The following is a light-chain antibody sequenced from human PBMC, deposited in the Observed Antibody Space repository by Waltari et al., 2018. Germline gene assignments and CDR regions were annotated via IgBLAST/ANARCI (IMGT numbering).Light chain of an antibody. CDR3: QGWDANTDPGV. CDR1: NIESKS. J-gene: IGLJ1*01. CDR2: YDS. V-gene: IGLV3-21*04. Sequence: SYVLTQPPSVSVAPGKTASITCGGNNIESKSVHWYQQKPGQAPILVIYYDSDRPSGIPGRFPCSHSGNTATRTISRVGAGDEADSYCQGWDANTDPGVFGTGTEVTVL.